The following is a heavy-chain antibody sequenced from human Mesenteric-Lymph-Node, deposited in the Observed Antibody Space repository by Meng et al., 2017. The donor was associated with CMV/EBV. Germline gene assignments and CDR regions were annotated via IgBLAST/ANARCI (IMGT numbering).Heavy chain of an antibody. CDR2: IFYTGST. J-gene: IGHJ4*02. CDR3: ARDPRPGGNFDY. V-gene: IGHV4-30-4*01. CDR1: GGSNSSSDYF. D-gene: IGHD1-26*01. Sequence: VAGGSNSSSDYFWSWIRQPPGKGLEWIGNIFYTGSTYYNVSLKSRVTISVDTSKNQFSLKLSSVTAADTAVYYCARDPRPGGNFDYWGQGTLVTVSS.